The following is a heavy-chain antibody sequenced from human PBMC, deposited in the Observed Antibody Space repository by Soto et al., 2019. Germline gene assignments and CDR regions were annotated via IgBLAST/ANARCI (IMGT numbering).Heavy chain of an antibody. CDR1: GFSFRTYP. D-gene: IGHD3-22*01. J-gene: IGHJ4*02. CDR2: ITNDGSGT. V-gene: IGHV3-30*01. CDR3: TTSRGYLNYFDY. Sequence: LRLSCVDSGFSFRTYPMHWVRQAPGKVLEWVAIITNDGSGTSYADSVKGRFTIPRDNSKSTLYLQQDSLRPEHTAMYYCTTSRGYLNYFDYWGQGTLVTVSS.